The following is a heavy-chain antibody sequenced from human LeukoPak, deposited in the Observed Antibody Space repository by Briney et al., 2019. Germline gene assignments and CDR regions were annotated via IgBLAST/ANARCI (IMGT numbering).Heavy chain of an antibody. Sequence: SETLSLTCTVSGDSISSSSYYWAWIRQPPGKGLEWIGAIYYNGRTFYNPSLESRVTISVDTSKNQFSLKLTSGTAADTAVYYCARRSGRTPNYFDPWGQGTLVTVSS. J-gene: IGHJ5*02. D-gene: IGHD6-25*01. CDR2: IYYNGRT. CDR1: GDSISSSSYY. CDR3: ARRSGRTPNYFDP. V-gene: IGHV4-39*01.